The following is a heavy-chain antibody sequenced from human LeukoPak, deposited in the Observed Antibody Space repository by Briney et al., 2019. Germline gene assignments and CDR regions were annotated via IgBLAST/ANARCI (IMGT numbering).Heavy chain of an antibody. D-gene: IGHD5-18*01. V-gene: IGHV3-30*02. CDR2: IRYDGSNK. CDR3: AREDTAMVIPFDY. CDR1: GFTFSSYG. Sequence: GGSLRLSCAASGFTFSSYGMHWVRQAPGKGLEWVAFIRYDGSNKYYADSVKGRFTISRGNSKNTLYLQMNSLRAEDTAVYYCAREDTAMVIPFDYWGQGTLVTISS. J-gene: IGHJ4*02.